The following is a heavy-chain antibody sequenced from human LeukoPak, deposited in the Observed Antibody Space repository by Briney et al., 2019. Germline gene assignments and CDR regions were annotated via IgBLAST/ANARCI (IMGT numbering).Heavy chain of an antibody. D-gene: IGHD5-18*01. J-gene: IGHJ3*02. CDR2: ISGSGGST. Sequence: GGSLRLSCAASGFTFSSYVMTWVRQAPGKGLEWVSAISGSGGSTYYADSVKGRFTISRDNSKNSLYLQMNSLRAEDTAVYYCARECMDTTMVDAFDIWGQGTMVTVSS. CDR3: ARECMDTTMVDAFDI. CDR1: GFTFSSYV. V-gene: IGHV3-23*01.